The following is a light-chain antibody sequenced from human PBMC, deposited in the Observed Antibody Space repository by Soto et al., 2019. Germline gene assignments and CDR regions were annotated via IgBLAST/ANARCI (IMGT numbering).Light chain of an antibody. Sequence: QSALTQPAYVSGSPGQSITISCTGTSSDVGGYTYVSWYQQHPGKAPEVIIYEVSNRPSGVSNRFSGSKSGTTASLTISGLQAEDEADYFCSSYTSSRIPYVFGTGTKLTVL. J-gene: IGLJ1*01. CDR2: EVS. V-gene: IGLV2-14*01. CDR3: SSYTSSRIPYV. CDR1: SSDVGGYTY.